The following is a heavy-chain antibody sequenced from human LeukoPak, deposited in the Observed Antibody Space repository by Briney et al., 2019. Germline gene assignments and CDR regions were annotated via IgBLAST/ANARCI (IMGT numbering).Heavy chain of an antibody. J-gene: IGHJ4*02. Sequence: ASVKVSCKASGYTFTGYYMHWVRQAPGQGLEWMGWINPNSGGTNYAQKFQGWVTITRDTSISTAYMELSRLRSDDTAVYYCARGETGFGDFDYWGQGTLVTVSS. CDR2: INPNSGGT. CDR3: ARGETGFGDFDY. CDR1: GYTFTGYY. D-gene: IGHD3-10*01. V-gene: IGHV1-2*04.